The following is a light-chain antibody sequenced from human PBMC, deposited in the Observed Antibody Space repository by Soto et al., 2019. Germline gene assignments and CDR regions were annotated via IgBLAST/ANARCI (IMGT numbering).Light chain of an antibody. CDR3: CSYAGSSTYV. J-gene: IGLJ2*01. CDR1: SSNVGSYIL. CDR2: EAS. Sequence: QSALTQPASVSGSPGQSITISCTGTSSNVGSYILVSWYQQHPGKAPKLMIYEASKRPSGVSIRFSGSKSGNTASLTISGLQAEDEADYYCCSYAGSSTYVFGGGTKLTVL. V-gene: IGLV2-23*01.